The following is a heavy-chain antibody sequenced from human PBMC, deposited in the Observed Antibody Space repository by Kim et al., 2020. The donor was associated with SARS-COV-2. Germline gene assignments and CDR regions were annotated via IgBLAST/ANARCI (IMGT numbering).Heavy chain of an antibody. Sequence: ASVKVSCKASGYTFTSYGISWVRQAPGQGLEWMGWISAYNGNTNYAQKLQGRVTMTTDTSTSTAYMELRSLRSDDTAVYYCARAWYYDSSGYFNWFDPWGQGTLVTVSS. D-gene: IGHD3-22*01. V-gene: IGHV1-18*01. J-gene: IGHJ5*02. CDR1: GYTFTSYG. CDR3: ARAWYYDSSGYFNWFDP. CDR2: ISAYNGNT.